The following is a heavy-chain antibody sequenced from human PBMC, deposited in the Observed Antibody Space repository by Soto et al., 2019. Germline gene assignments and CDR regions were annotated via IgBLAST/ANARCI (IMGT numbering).Heavy chain of an antibody. CDR1: GGTFDNFI. CDR3: ARNGTYSSTLHKYSGMDV. D-gene: IGHD1-26*01. CDR2: IVPMLGTP. J-gene: IGHJ6*02. V-gene: IGHV1-69*01. Sequence: QVQLVQSGAEVKEPGSSVRVSCKASGGTFDNFIMNWVRQTPGQGLEWMGGIVPMLGTPTYAEKFKGRVTISATGSTSTMYMQVTSLRSEGTAIYYCARNGTYSSTLHKYSGMDVWGQGTTVTVSS.